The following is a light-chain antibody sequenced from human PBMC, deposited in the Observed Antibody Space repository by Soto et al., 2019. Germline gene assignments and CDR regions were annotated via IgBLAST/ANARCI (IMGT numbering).Light chain of an antibody. CDR2: GVS. V-gene: IGKV3-20*01. CDR3: QQYGSSLFT. Sequence: EIVLTQSPGTLSLSPGERATLSCRASQSVSSSYLAWYQQKPGQAPRLLIYGVSSRATGIPDRFSGSVSGTDFALSISRLDPEYFAVDYCQQYGSSLFTCGPGTKVDIK. CDR1: QSVSSSY. J-gene: IGKJ3*01.